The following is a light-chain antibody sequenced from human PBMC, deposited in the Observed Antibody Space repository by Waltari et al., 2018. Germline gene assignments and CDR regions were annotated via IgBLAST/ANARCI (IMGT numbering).Light chain of an antibody. CDR3: QQYTSYPIT. CDR2: KAS. J-gene: IGKJ5*01. V-gene: IGKV1-5*03. Sequence: ASVGDRVTITCRASQSINNRLAWYQQKPGKGPNLLIYKASSLESGVTSRFSGRGSGTDFTLTISSLQPDDFATYYCQQYTSYPITFGQGTRLEIK. CDR1: QSINNR.